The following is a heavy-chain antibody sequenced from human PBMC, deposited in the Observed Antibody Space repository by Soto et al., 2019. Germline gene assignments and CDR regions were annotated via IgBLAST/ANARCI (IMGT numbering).Heavy chain of an antibody. D-gene: IGHD3-9*01. CDR1: GGSISSYY. CDR2: IYYSGST. J-gene: IGHJ6*02. Sequence: PSETLSLTCTVSGGSISSYYWSWIRQPPGKGLEWIGYIYYSGSTNYNPSLKSRVTISVDTSKNQFSLKLGSVTAADTAVYYCARAQYSIFGDYYYGMDVWGQGTTVTVSS. V-gene: IGHV4-59*01. CDR3: ARAQYSIFGDYYYGMDV.